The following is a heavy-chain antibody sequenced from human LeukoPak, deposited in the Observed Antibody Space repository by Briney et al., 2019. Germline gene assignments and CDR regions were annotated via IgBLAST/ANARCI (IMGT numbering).Heavy chain of an antibody. CDR2: ISSSGSTI. CDR1: GFTFSDYY. V-gene: IGHV3-11*01. CDR3: ARDRSSSLPHDAFDT. Sequence: KPGGSLRLSCAASGFTFSDYYMSWIRQAPGKGLEWVSYISSSGSTIYYADSVKGRFTISRDNAKNSLYLQMNSLRAEDTAVYYCARDRSSSLPHDAFDTWGQGTMVTVSS. J-gene: IGHJ3*02. D-gene: IGHD6-13*01.